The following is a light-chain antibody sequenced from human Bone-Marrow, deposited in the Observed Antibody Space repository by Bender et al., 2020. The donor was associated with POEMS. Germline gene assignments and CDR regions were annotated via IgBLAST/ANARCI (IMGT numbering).Light chain of an antibody. Sequence: QSVLTQPPSASGTPGQRVTISCSGSSSNIGTNPVNWYQQLPGTAPKLLIYINNQRPSGVPDRFSGSRSGPSASLAITGLQSEDEADYYCATWDDSLNGWVFGGGTKLTVL. CDR1: SSNIGTNP. J-gene: IGLJ3*02. CDR2: INN. CDR3: ATWDDSLNGWV. V-gene: IGLV1-44*01.